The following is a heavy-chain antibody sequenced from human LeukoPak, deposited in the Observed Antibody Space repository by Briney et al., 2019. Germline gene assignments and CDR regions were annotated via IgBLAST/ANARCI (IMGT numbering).Heavy chain of an antibody. V-gene: IGHV3-74*01. CDR2: INSDGSTT. CDR3: ARDNAVHYDILTGYSY. Sequence: GGSLRLSCAASGFTFSNYWMHWVRQGPGKGPVWVSRINSDGSTTTYADSVKGRFTISRDNAKNTLYLQMNSLRAEDTAVYYCARDNAVHYDILTGYSYWGQGTLVTVSS. D-gene: IGHD3-9*01. CDR1: GFTFSNYW. J-gene: IGHJ4*02.